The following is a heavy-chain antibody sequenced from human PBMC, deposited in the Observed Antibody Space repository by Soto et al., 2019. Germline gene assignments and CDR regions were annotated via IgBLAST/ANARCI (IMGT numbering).Heavy chain of an antibody. V-gene: IGHV3-30-3*01. Sequence: QVQLVESGGGVVQPGRSLRLSCAASGFTFSSYAMHWVRQAPGKGLEWVAVISYDGSNKYYADSVKGRFTISRDNSKNTLYLQMNSLRAEDTAVYYCAIEHIVATWGGGDFDYWGQGTLVTVSS. CDR2: ISYDGSNK. CDR3: AIEHIVATWGGGDFDY. J-gene: IGHJ4*02. D-gene: IGHD5-12*01. CDR1: GFTFSSYA.